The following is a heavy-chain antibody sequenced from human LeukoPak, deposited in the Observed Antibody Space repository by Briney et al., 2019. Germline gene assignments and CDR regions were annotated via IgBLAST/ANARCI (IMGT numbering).Heavy chain of an antibody. J-gene: IGHJ5*02. Sequence: PSETLSLTCAVSGGSISSSNWGSWVRQPPGGGLAWIGEIYHSGSTNYNPSLKSRVTISVDKSKNQFSLKLSSVTAADTAVYYCARSVAGTGYNWFDPWGQGTLVTVSS. CDR2: IYHSGST. D-gene: IGHD6-19*01. CDR3: ARSVAGTGYNWFDP. V-gene: IGHV4-4*02. CDR1: GGSISSSNW.